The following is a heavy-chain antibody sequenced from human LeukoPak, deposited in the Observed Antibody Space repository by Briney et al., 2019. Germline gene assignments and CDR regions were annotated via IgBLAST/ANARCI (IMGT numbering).Heavy chain of an antibody. CDR1: GYTFTGYY. J-gene: IGHJ3*01. D-gene: IGHD1-26*01. V-gene: IGHV1-2*06. CDR2: NDPNGGGT. Sequence: ASVKVSCKVSGYTFTGYYMHWVRQAPGQGLEWMGRNDPNGGGTHYAQKFQGRATMARDTSISTSHMELTELRSDDTAVYYCAHGGGSYGDVWGQGTMVTVSS. CDR3: AHGGGSYGDV.